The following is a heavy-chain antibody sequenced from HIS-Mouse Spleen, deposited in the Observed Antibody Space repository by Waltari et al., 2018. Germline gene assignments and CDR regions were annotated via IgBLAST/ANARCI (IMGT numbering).Heavy chain of an antibody. CDR2: MNPNRGNT. CDR1: GYTFTSYD. Sequence: QVQLVQSGAEVKKPGASVKVSCKASGYTFTSYDINWVRQAPGQGLEWRGWMNPNRGNTGYAQKFQGRVTMTRNTSISTAYMELSSLRSEDTAVYYCARIGSHRRGYSYGYWFDPWGQGTLVTVSS. D-gene: IGHD5-18*01. V-gene: IGHV1-8*01. CDR3: ARIGSHRRGYSYGYWFDP. J-gene: IGHJ5*02.